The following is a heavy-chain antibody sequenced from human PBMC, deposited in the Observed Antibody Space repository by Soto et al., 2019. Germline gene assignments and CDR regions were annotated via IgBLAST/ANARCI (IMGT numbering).Heavy chain of an antibody. Sequence: GGSLRLSCAASGFTFSSYAMSWVRQAPGKGLEWVSAISGSGGSTYYADSVKGRFTISRDNSKNTLYLQMNSLRAEDTAVYYCAKWVGDYIWGSYRDYWGQGTLVTVSS. J-gene: IGHJ4*02. V-gene: IGHV3-23*01. CDR1: GFTFSSYA. D-gene: IGHD3-16*01. CDR3: AKWVGDYIWGSYRDY. CDR2: ISGSGGST.